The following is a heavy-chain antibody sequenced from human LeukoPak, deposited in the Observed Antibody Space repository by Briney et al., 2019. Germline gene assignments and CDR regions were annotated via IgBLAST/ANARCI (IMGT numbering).Heavy chain of an antibody. V-gene: IGHV3-20*04. J-gene: IGHJ4*02. Sequence: PGGSLRLSCAAAGFTFDDYGMSWVRQAPGKGLEWVSGIKWNGGSTGYADSVKGRFTISRDNAKNTLYLQMNSLRAEDTAVYYCARGWEGYFDYWGPGTLVTVSS. CDR2: IKWNGGST. CDR3: ARGWEGYFDY. D-gene: IGHD1-26*01. CDR1: GFTFDDYG.